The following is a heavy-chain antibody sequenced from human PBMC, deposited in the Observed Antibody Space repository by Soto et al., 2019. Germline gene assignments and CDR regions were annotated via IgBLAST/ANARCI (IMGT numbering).Heavy chain of an antibody. V-gene: IGHV1-2*04. D-gene: IGHD2-8*01. J-gene: IGHJ6*02. Sequence: QVQLVQSGAEVKKPGASVKVSCKASGYTFTNYYIHWVRQAPGQGLEWMGWIDGDSGDTKDAQKFQAWGTMTRDTSINTAYMELSRLTSDDTAVDYGARTPNNGRAGVYGMDVWGQGTTVTVSS. CDR2: IDGDSGDT. CDR1: GYTFTNYY. CDR3: ARTPNNGRAGVYGMDV.